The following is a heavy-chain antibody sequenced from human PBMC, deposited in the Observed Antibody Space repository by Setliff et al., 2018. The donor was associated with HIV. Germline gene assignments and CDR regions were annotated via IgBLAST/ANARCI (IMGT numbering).Heavy chain of an antibody. J-gene: IGHJ6*02. CDR2: FIPMFGAT. Sequence: SVKVSCKASGGTFSRSVFSWVRQAPGQGLQWMGRFIPMFGATKYAQGFQSRVTITEDTSTDTAYMELSSLSFEDTAVYYCATTGPYSGSLYGMGVWGQGTTVTVSS. CDR1: GGTFSRSV. V-gene: IGHV1-69*06. CDR3: ATTGPYSGSLYGMGV. D-gene: IGHD1-26*01.